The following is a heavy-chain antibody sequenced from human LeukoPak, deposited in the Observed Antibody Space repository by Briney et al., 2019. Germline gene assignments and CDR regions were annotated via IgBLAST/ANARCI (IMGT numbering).Heavy chain of an antibody. CDR3: ARPSPGYYGSGSYSLDP. V-gene: IGHV1-69*13. Sequence: ASVKVSCKASGGTFSSYAISWVRQAPGQGLEWMGGIIPIFGTANYAQKFQGRVTITADESTSTAYMELSSLRSEDTAVYYCARPSPGYYGSGSYSLDPWGQRTLVTVSS. CDR2: IIPIFGTA. J-gene: IGHJ5*02. D-gene: IGHD3-10*01. CDR1: GGTFSSYA.